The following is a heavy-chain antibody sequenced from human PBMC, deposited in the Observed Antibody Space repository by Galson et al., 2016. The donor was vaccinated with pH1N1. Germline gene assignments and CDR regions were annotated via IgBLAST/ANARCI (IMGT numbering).Heavy chain of an antibody. CDR3: ARDNGYYTDFDY. J-gene: IGHJ4*02. CDR1: GFTFSRHP. CDR2: IGTTGINI. V-gene: IGHV3-64*02. D-gene: IGHD5-18*01. Sequence: SLRLSCAASGFTFSRHPMHWVRQAPGKGLQYVSVIGTTGINIFYEDSVRDRFTVSRDNVRYTLHLQMDSLRTEDTAIYYCARDNGYYTDFDYWGQGTLVTVSS.